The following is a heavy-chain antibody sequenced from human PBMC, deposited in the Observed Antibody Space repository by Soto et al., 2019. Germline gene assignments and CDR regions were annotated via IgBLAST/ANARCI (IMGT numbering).Heavy chain of an antibody. CDR3: ATDMGFLGGYDSGGYYYRAFDI. J-gene: IGHJ3*02. V-gene: IGHV3-23*01. CDR1: RYTFGSDA. Sequence: GRSLRLSCAAYRYTFGSDAMSCVRQAPGKEMEWLSAISGRGGSTYYADSATGRFTISRDNSKKRLYLRMYSLRADDTAVYYYATDMGFLGGYDSGGYYYRAFDIWGQGTMVTVSS. CDR2: ISGRGGST. D-gene: IGHD3-22*01.